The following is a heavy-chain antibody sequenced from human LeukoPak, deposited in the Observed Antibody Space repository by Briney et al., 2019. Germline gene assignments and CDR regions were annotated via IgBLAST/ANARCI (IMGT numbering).Heavy chain of an antibody. CDR1: GFTFDDYA. CDR3: AKHRRSTLVPAYFAS. Sequence: PGGSLRLSCAASGFTFDDYAMHWVRQAPGKGLEWVSGISWNSGSIGYADSVKGRFTISRDNSKNTLYLQLNSLRVDDAAIYYCAKHRRSTLVPAYFASWGQGTLVTVSS. CDR2: ISWNSGSI. V-gene: IGHV3-9*01. J-gene: IGHJ4*02. D-gene: IGHD4/OR15-4a*01.